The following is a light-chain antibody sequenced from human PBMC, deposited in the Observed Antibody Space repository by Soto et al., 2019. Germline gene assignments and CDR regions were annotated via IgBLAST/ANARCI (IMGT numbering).Light chain of an antibody. V-gene: IGLV2-14*01. CDR2: GVT. CDR3: NSFAGSRGYV. J-gene: IGLJ1*01. CDR1: SSDVGGNNH. Sequence: QSVLTQPASMSGSPGQSITISCTGTSSDVGGNNHVSWYQQHPGQAPKLIIYGVTNRPSGVSYRFSGSKSGNTASLTISGLQAEDEADYYCNSFAGSRGYVLGTGTKLTVL.